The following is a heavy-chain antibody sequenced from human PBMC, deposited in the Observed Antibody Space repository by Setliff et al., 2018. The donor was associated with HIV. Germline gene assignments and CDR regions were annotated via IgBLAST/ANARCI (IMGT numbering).Heavy chain of an antibody. V-gene: IGHV1-18*01. CDR3: GRGWGSEGYYYMDV. J-gene: IGHJ6*03. D-gene: IGHD3-16*01. Sequence: ASVKVSCKASGYTFTNYGISWVRQAPGEGLEWMGWISPYSGKKKYAQNVEDRVTMTTDASTSTAYMDVRSLKSNDTAVYYCGRGWGSEGYYYMDVWGKGTTVTVS. CDR1: GYTFTNYG. CDR2: ISPYSGKK.